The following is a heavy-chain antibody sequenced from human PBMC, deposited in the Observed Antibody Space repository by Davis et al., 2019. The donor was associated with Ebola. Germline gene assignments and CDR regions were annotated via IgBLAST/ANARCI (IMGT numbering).Heavy chain of an antibody. J-gene: IGHJ6*02. V-gene: IGHV4-34*01. CDR3: ASLYCSGGSCHGGMDV. Sequence: SETLSLTCAVYGGSFSGYYWSWIRQPPGKGLEWIGEINHRGSTNYNPSPKRRVTISVDTSKNQFSLKLSSVTAADTAVYYCASLYCSGGSCHGGMDVWGQGTTVTVSS. CDR2: INHRGST. CDR1: GGSFSGYY. D-gene: IGHD2-15*01.